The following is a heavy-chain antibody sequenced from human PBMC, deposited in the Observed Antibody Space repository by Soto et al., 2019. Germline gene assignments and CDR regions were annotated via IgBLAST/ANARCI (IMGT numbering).Heavy chain of an antibody. Sequence: GGSLRLSCAASGFTFSSYSMNWVRQAPGKGLEWVSYISSSSSTIYYADSVKGRFTISRDNAKNSLYLQMNSLRDEDTAVYYCARDSVYYDSSGYLSPFDYWGQGTLVTVSS. J-gene: IGHJ4*02. D-gene: IGHD3-22*01. CDR1: GFTFSSYS. V-gene: IGHV3-48*02. CDR2: ISSSSSTI. CDR3: ARDSVYYDSSGYLSPFDY.